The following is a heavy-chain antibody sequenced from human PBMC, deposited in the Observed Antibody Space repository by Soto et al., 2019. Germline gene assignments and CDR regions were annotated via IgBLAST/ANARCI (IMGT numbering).Heavy chain of an antibody. CDR3: ARDSPGNQFAY. D-gene: IGHD3-10*01. V-gene: IGHV1-69*01. J-gene: IGHJ4*02. Sequence: QVQLVQSGAEVKKPGSSVKVSCKASGGTFSSYAINWVRQAPGQGLEWMGGIIPTFGTANYAQRFQGRVTITAYESTSTVYMDLSSLRSDDTAVYYCARDSPGNQFAYWGQGTLVIVSS. CDR2: IIPTFGTA. CDR1: GGTFSSYA.